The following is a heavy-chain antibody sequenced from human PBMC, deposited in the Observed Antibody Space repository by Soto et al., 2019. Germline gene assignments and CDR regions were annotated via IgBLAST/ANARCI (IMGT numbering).Heavy chain of an antibody. CDR3: ASDRFRLVGALFSYYYGMEV. CDR2: TDYRSKWYN. V-gene: IGHV6-1*01. CDR1: GDSVASNSAA. D-gene: IGHD1-26*01. Sequence: SQTLALTCAISGDSVASNSAAWNWIRRSPSRGLEWLGRTDYRSKWYNDYAVSVKSRITINPDTSKNQFSLQLNSVPPEDTSVYYCASDRFRLVGALFSYYYGMEVWDQGTTVTVSS. J-gene: IGHJ6*02.